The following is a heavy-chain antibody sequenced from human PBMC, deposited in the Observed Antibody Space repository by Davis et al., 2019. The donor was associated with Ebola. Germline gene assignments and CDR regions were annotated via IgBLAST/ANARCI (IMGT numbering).Heavy chain of an antibody. CDR1: ALTVSTNY. CDR2: IYSGGET. Sequence: GESLKISCAASALTVSTNYLSWARQAPEKGLEWVSVIYSGGETFYADPVKGRFIISRDFSKNSLYLQMDSLRVEDTAVYYCARDGPQHSLAPDYWGQGILVTVSS. V-gene: IGHV3-66*01. D-gene: IGHD1-1*01. CDR3: ARDGPQHSLAPDY. J-gene: IGHJ4*02.